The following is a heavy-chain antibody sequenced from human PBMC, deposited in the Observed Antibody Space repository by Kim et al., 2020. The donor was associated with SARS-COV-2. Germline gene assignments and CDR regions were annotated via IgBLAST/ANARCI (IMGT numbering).Heavy chain of an antibody. CDR1: GFTFSSYA. CDR3: AKEVGEWELLLVYYYYYGMDV. V-gene: IGHV3-23*01. D-gene: IGHD1-26*01. Sequence: GGSLRLSCAASGFTFSSYAMSWVRQAPGKGLEWVSGISGSGGSTYYADSVKGRFTISRDNSKNTLYLQMNSLRAEDTAVYYCAKEVGEWELLLVYYYYYGMDVWGQGTTVTVSS. CDR2: ISGSGGST. J-gene: IGHJ6*02.